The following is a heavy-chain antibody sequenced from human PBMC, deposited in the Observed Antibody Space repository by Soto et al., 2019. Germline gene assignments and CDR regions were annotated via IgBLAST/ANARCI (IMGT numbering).Heavy chain of an antibody. J-gene: IGHJ6*02. CDR2: VTTSGDTM. CDR1: GFTFSRYN. D-gene: IGHD3-10*01. V-gene: IGHV3-48*02. Sequence: GGSLRLSCVASGFTFSRYNMHWVRQAPGKGLEWVAYVTTSGDTMFYADSVEGRFAISRDVAKNSVHLQMNSLGDEDTAVYYCVREEASGSSGLTYHYYYNDMDVWGQGTTVTVSS. CDR3: VREEASGSSGLTYHYYYNDMDV.